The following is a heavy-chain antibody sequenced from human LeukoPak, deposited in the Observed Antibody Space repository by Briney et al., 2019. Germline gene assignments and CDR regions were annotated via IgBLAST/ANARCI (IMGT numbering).Heavy chain of an antibody. Sequence: PSETLSLTCAVYGGSFSGYYWSWIRQPPGKGLEWIGEINHSGSTNYSPSLKSRVTISVDTSKNRFSLKLSSVTAADTAVYYCARCTRITMVRGVIITGIYYFDYWGQGTLVTVSS. J-gene: IGHJ4*02. CDR3: ARCTRITMVRGVIITGIYYFDY. V-gene: IGHV4-34*01. D-gene: IGHD3-10*01. CDR2: INHSGST. CDR1: GGSFSGYY.